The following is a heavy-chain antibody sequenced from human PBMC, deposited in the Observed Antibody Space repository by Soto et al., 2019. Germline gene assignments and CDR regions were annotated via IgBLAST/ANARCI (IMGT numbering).Heavy chain of an antibody. CDR2: ISGSGGST. V-gene: IGHV3-23*01. CDR3: AKVTSYDFWSGYTWFDP. J-gene: IGHJ5*02. CDR1: GFTFSRYA. Sequence: GGSLRLSCAASGFTFSRYAMSWVRQAPGKGLEWVSAISGSGGSTYYADSVKGRFTISRDNSKNTLYLQMNSLRAEDTAVYYCAKVTSYDFWSGYTWFDPWGQGTLGTV. D-gene: IGHD3-3*01.